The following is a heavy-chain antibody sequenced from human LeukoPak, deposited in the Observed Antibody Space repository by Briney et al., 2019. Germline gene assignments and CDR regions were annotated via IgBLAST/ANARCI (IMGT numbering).Heavy chain of an antibody. J-gene: IGHJ4*02. Sequence: PSETLSLTCAVYGGSFSGYYWSWIRQPPGKGLEWIGEINHSGSTNYNPSLKSRVTISVDTSKNQFSLKLSSVTAADTAVYYCARLENDSSGYYCDYWGQGTLVTVSS. CDR2: INHSGST. V-gene: IGHV4-34*01. D-gene: IGHD3-22*01. CDR3: ARLENDSSGYYCDY. CDR1: GGSFSGYY.